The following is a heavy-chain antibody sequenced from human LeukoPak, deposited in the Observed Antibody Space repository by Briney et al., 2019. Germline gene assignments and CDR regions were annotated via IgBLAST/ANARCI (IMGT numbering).Heavy chain of an antibody. Sequence: ETLSLTCTVSGGSISSSSYYWGWVRQAPGKGLVWVSRINSDGSSTSYADSVKGRFTISRDNAKNTLYLQMNSLRAEDTAVYYCARAIEDSFDYWGQGTLVTVSS. CDR1: GGSISSSSYY. D-gene: IGHD3-22*01. CDR2: INSDGSST. V-gene: IGHV3-74*01. CDR3: ARAIEDSFDY. J-gene: IGHJ4*02.